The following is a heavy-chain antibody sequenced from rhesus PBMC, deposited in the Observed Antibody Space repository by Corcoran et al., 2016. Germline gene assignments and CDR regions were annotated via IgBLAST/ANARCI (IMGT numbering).Heavy chain of an antibody. CDR3: ATGNWNPGY. D-gene: IGHD1-26*01. CDR1: GFPLSSYG. CDR2: ISYTGGST. Sequence: EVQLVETGGGWVQPGGSLIHSGAASGFPLSSYGLSWVRQASGKGLQWVSGISYTGGSTYYANSVKGRFTISRDNSKNTLSLQMNSLRAEYTAVYYCATGNWNPGYWGQGVLVTVSS. J-gene: IGHJ4*01. V-gene: IGHV3S5*01.